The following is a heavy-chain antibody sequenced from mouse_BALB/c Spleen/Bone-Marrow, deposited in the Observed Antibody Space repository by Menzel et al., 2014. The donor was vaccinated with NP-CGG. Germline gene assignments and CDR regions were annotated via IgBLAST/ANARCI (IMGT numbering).Heavy chain of an antibody. CDR2: IDPANGNT. J-gene: IGHJ3*01. CDR1: GFNIRDTY. D-gene: IGHD1-1*01. CDR3: ASYYYGSSLFAY. Sequence: EVKLQESGAELVKPGASVKLSCTASGFNIRDTYMHWVKQRPEQGLEWIGRIDPANGNTEYDPKFQGKATITADTSSNTAYLQLSSLTSEDTAVYYCASYYYGSSLFAYWGQGTLVTVSA. V-gene: IGHV14-3*02.